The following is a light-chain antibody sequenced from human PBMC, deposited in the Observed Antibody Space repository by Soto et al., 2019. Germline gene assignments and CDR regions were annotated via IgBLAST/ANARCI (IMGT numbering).Light chain of an antibody. CDR3: QQYNNGTPIT. J-gene: IGKJ5*01. Sequence: MTQSSATLHVYTRERATLSCRASQSVSSNLAWYQQKPGQAPRLLIYGASTRATGIPARFSGSGSGTEFTLTISSRQSEDFAGYYCQQYNNGTPITFCHGTRLEIK. CDR1: QSVSSN. V-gene: IGKV3-15*01. CDR2: GAS.